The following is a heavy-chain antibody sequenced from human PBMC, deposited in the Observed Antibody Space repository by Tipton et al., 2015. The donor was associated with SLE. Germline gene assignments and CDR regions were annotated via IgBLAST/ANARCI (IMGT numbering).Heavy chain of an antibody. CDR3: ARGPTGVTVPL. CDR1: GGSISSDGYY. V-gene: IGHV4-34*01. D-gene: IGHD1-20*01. J-gene: IGHJ4*02. CDR2: INHSGST. Sequence: TLSLTCTVSGGSISSDGYYWSWIRQPPGKGLEWIGEINHSGSTNYNPSLKSRVTISVDTSKNQFSLKLSSVTAADTAVYYCARGPTGVTVPLWGQGTLVTVSS.